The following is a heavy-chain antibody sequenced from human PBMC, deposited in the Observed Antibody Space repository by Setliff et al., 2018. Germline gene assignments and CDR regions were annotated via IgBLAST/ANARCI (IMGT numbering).Heavy chain of an antibody. CDR2: VSSSTSFI. V-gene: IGHV3-21*01. D-gene: IGHD2-15*01. CDR1: GFPFSTYS. Sequence: LRLSCAVSGFPFSTYSMNWVRQAPGKGLEWVSFVSSSTSFIYYTDSVGGRFTISRDNAKNSLYLQMNSLRAEDTAVYYCAGARGGLIYMDVWGKGTTVTVSS. J-gene: IGHJ6*03. CDR3: AGARGGLIYMDV.